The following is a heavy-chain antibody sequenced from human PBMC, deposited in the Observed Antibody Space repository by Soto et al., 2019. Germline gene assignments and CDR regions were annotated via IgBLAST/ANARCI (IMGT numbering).Heavy chain of an antibody. J-gene: IGHJ4*02. V-gene: IGHV3-30*18. CDR3: AKGKGRLEYYFDY. CDR1: GFTFNIYG. Sequence: QVQLVESGGGVVQPGRSLRLSCAASGFTFNIYGMHWVRQAPGKGQEWVAVISYDGSNKYYADSVKGRFTISRDNSKNTLDLEMNSLRAEDTAVYYCAKGKGRLEYYFDYWGQGTLVTVSS. CDR2: ISYDGSNK.